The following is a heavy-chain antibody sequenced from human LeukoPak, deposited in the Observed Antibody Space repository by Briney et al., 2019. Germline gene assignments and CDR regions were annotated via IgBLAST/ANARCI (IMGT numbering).Heavy chain of an antibody. V-gene: IGHV3-30*04. Sequence: GRSLRLSCAASGFTFSSYAMHWVRQAPGKGLEWVAVISYDGSNKYYADSVKGRFTISRDNSKNTLYLQMNSLRAEDTAVYYCARDTYGAFDYWGQGTLVTVSS. CDR2: ISYDGSNK. D-gene: IGHD1-26*01. J-gene: IGHJ4*02. CDR1: GFTFSSYA. CDR3: ARDTYGAFDY.